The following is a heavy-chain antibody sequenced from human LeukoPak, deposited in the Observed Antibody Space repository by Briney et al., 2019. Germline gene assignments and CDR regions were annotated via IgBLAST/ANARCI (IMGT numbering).Heavy chain of an antibody. CDR2: ISYDGSNK. V-gene: IGHV3-30-3*01. D-gene: IGHD2-15*01. CDR1: GFTFSSYA. J-gene: IGHJ6*03. CDR3: AREVAAEYYYYMDV. Sequence: GGSLRLSCAASGFTFSSYAMHWVRQAPGKGLEWVAVISYDGSNKYYADSVKGRFTISRDNSKNTLYLQMNSLRAEDTAVYYCAREVAAEYYYYMDVWGKGTTVTVSS.